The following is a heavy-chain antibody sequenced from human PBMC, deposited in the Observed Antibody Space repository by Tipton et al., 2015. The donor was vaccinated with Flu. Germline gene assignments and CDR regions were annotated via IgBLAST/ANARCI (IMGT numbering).Heavy chain of an antibody. CDR3: ARLTYYYGSGTSDY. Sequence: TLSLTCSVSGDSIGSPYYWGWIRQPPGKGLQWIGNIQKTGTTYYNPSLTSRVTISVDTSKNQFSLRLTSVTAADTAVYYCARLTYYYGSGTSDYWGQGTLVTVSS. D-gene: IGHD3-10*01. V-gene: IGHV4-38-2*01. CDR2: IQKTGTT. J-gene: IGHJ4*02. CDR1: GDSIGSPYY.